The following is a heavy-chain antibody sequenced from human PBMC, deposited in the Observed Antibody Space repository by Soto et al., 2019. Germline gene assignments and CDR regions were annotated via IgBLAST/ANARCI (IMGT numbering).Heavy chain of an antibody. Sequence: EVQLVESGGGLVQPGGSLRLSCATSGFILSDCAMNWVRQAPGNGLELVSYITSSTSVVDYADSVKGRFTVSRDNARNSLYLQMNSLRAEDTAVYCCARDLSRGSNWYYDMDVWGKGTTVTVSS. CDR3: ARDLSRGSNWYYDMDV. D-gene: IGHD7-27*01. J-gene: IGHJ6*03. CDR2: ITSSTSVV. V-gene: IGHV3-48*01. CDR1: GFILSDCA.